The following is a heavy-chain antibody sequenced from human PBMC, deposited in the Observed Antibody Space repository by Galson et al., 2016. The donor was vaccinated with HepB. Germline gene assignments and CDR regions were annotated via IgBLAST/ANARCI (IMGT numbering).Heavy chain of an antibody. V-gene: IGHV3-48*01. Sequence: SLRLSCAASGDSLTTWSMSWVRLAPGKGLEWLAYISSSSETIYYADSVKGRLSIARDNARNTVFLQMNSLTAEDTAVYYCAKAPSGWSYYFDYWGQGILVTVSS. D-gene: IGHD6-19*01. CDR2: ISSSSETI. J-gene: IGHJ4*02. CDR3: AKAPSGWSYYFDY. CDR1: GDSLTTWS.